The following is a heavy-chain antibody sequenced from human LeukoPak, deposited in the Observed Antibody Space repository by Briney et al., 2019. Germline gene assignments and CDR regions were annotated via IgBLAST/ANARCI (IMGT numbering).Heavy chain of an antibody. CDR3: ARLGGATGYSSGWYSNYFDY. J-gene: IGHJ4*02. V-gene: IGHV3-21*01. CDR1: GFTFSSYS. CDR2: ISSSSSYI. Sequence: PGGSLRLSCAASGFTFSSYSMNWVRQAPGKGLEWVSSISSSSSYIYYADSVKGRFTISRDNVKNSLYLQMNSLRAEDTAVYYCARLGGATGYSSGWYSNYFDYWGQGTLVTVSS. D-gene: IGHD6-19*01.